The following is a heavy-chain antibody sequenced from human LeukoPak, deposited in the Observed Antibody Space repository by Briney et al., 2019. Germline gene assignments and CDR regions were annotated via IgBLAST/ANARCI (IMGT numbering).Heavy chain of an antibody. V-gene: IGHV3-30-3*01. J-gene: IGHJ4*02. D-gene: IGHD3-9*01. CDR2: ISYDGSNK. CDR3: ARDNLTGLDY. CDR1: GFTFSSYA. Sequence: GGSLRLSCAASGFTFSSYAMSWVRQAPGKGLEWVAVISYDGSNKYYADSVKDRFTISRDNSKNTLYLQMNSLRAEDTAVYYCARDNLTGLDYWGQGTLVTVSS.